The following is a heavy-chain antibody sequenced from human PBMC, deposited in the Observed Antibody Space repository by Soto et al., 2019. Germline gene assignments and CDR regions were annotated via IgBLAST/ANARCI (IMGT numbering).Heavy chain of an antibody. CDR2: IYYSGNT. J-gene: IGHJ3*02. V-gene: IGHV4-39*01. Sequence: PSETLSLTCTVSGGSISSGNYYWDWIRQPPGKGLERIGSIYYSGNTYYSPSLKSRVTLSVDTSKNQFSLKLTSVTAADTAIYYCASFYYFDTSGYYYDTWGQGTMVTVSS. CDR3: ASFYYFDTSGYYYDT. CDR1: GGSISSGNYY. D-gene: IGHD3-22*01.